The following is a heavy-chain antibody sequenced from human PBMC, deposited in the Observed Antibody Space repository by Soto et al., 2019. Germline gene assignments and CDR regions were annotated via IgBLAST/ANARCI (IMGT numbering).Heavy chain of an antibody. CDR1: GGSIRSPNFS. CDR3: GGDPPLWFGELEK. D-gene: IGHD3-10*01. V-gene: IGHV4-31*06. Sequence: PSETLSLTCTVIGGSIRSPNFSWSWIRQHPGKGPEWIGNIYYNGTTTYSPSLESRLTISLDPSKNQFSLTLKSVTAADTAVSCPGGDPPLWFGELEKGGQETLLT. CDR2: IYYNGTT. J-gene: IGHJ4*02.